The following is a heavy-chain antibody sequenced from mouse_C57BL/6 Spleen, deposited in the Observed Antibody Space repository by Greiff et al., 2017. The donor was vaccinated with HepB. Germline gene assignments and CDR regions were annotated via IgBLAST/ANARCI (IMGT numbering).Heavy chain of an antibody. CDR1: GYTFTSYW. CDR2: IYPGSGST. CDR3: ARRRVYGKAMDY. D-gene: IGHD2-1*01. V-gene: IGHV1-55*01. J-gene: IGHJ4*01. Sequence: QVQLKQPGAELVKPGASVKMSCKASGYTFTSYWITWVKQRPGQGLEWIGDIYPGSGSTNYNEKFKSKATLTVDTSSSTAYMQLSSLTSEDSAVYYCARRRVYGKAMDYWGQGTSVTVSS.